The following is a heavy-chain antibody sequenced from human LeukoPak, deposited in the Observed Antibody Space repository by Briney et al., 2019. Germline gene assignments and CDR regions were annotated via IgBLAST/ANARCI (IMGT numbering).Heavy chain of an antibody. J-gene: IGHJ4*02. D-gene: IGHD1-1*01. Sequence: PGGSLRLSCAASGFTFSNAWMSWIRQPPGKGLEWIGEINHSGSTYYSPSLKSRVTISVDTSKNQFSLKLSSVTAADTAVYYCARLEGLIYFDYWGQGTLVTVSS. CDR2: INHSGST. CDR3: ARLEGLIYFDY. V-gene: IGHV4-34*01. CDR1: GFTFSNAW.